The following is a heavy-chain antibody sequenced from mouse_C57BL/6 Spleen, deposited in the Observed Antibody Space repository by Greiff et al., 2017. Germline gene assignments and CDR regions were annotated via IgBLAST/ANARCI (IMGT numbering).Heavy chain of an antibody. CDR2: IDPETGGT. D-gene: IGHD1-1*01. J-gene: IGHJ3*01. CDR1: GYTFTDYE. Sequence: QVQLQQSGAELVRPGASVTLSCKASGYTFTDYEMHWVKQTPVHGLEWIGAIDPETGGTAYNQKFKGKAILTADKSSSTAYMELRSLTSEDSAVYYCRRRHITTVVATPFAYWGQGTLVTVAA. V-gene: IGHV1-15*01. CDR3: RRRHITTVVATPFAY.